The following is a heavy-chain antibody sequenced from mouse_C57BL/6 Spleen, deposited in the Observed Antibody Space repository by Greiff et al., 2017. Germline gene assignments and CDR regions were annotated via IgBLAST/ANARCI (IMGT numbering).Heavy chain of an antibody. D-gene: IGHD1-1*01. CDR3: ARRMITTVVAHWYFDV. J-gene: IGHJ1*03. CDR2: ILPGSGST. CDR1: GYTFTGYW. V-gene: IGHV1-9*01. Sequence: QVQLQQSGAELMKPGASVKLSCKATGYTFTGYWIEWVKQRPGHGLEWIGEILPGSGSTNYNEKFKGKATFTADTSSNTAYMQLSSLTTEDSAIYYCARRMITTVVAHWYFDVWGTGTTVTVSS.